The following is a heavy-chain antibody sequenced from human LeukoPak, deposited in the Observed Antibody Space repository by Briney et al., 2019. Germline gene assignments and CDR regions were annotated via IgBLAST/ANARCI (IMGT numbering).Heavy chain of an antibody. CDR1: GGSINSYY. CDR3: ARSPLNYYDSSGYYL. J-gene: IGHJ5*02. Sequence: SETLSLTCTVSGGSINSYYWSWIRQPPGKGLEWIGYIYYSGSTNYNPSLKSRVTISVDTSKNQFSLKLSSVTAADTAVYYCARSPLNYYDSSGYYLWGQGTLVTVSS. CDR2: IYYSGST. V-gene: IGHV4-59*01. D-gene: IGHD3-22*01.